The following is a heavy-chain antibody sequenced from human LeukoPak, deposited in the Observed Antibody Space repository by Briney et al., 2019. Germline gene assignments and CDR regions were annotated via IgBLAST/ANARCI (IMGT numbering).Heavy chain of an antibody. CDR3: ARDRSDILTGYNDAFDI. CDR1: GFTFSSYW. D-gene: IGHD3-9*01. CDR2: IKQDGSEK. Sequence: GVLRLSCADSGFTFSSYWMSWVRQAPGKGLEWVANIKQDGSEKYYVDSVKGRFTISRDNAKNSLYLQMNSLRAQDTAVYYCARDRSDILTGYNDAFDIWGQGTMVTVSS. V-gene: IGHV3-7*01. J-gene: IGHJ3*02.